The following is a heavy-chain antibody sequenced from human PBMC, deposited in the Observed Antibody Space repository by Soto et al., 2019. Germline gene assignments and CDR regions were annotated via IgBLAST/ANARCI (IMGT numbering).Heavy chain of an antibody. V-gene: IGHV4-31*03. CDR2: IHYSGTT. CDR3: ARLNSSGSRYYDS. D-gene: IGHD6-19*01. Sequence: SETLSLTCSVSGGSVSSDGDYWSWIRQHPGRGLEWIGSIHYSGTTYYTPPLRSRVTISVDTSKNYFSLKLSSVTAADTAVYYCARLNSSGSRYYDSWGQGTLVTVSS. CDR1: GGSVSSDGDY. J-gene: IGHJ4*02.